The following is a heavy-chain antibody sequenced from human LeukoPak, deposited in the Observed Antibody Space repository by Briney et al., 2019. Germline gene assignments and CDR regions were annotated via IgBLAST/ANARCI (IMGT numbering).Heavy chain of an antibody. D-gene: IGHD2-15*01. CDR3: ASQTTRGYNWFDP. V-gene: IGHV4-30-2*01. J-gene: IGHJ5*02. Sequence: SETLPLTCAVSGVSISSGGYSWSWIRQPPGKGLEWIGYIYHSGSTYYNPSLKSRVTISVDRSKNQFSLKLSSVTAADTAVYYCASQTTRGYNWFDPWGQGTLVTVSS. CDR2: IYHSGST. CDR1: GVSISSGGYS.